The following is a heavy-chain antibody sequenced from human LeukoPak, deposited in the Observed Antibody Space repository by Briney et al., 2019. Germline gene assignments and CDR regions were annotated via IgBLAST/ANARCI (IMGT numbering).Heavy chain of an antibody. CDR3: ARHGGYYGSGRSQFDL. V-gene: IGHV4-4*07. CDR2: IYTSGST. CDR1: GGSISSYY. D-gene: IGHD3-10*01. J-gene: IGHJ5*02. Sequence: SETLSLTCTVSGGSISSYYWSWIRQPAGKGLEWIGRIYTSGSTNYNPSLKSRVTMSVDTSKNQFSLKLSSVTAADTAVYYCARHGGYYGSGRSQFDLWGQGTLVTVSS.